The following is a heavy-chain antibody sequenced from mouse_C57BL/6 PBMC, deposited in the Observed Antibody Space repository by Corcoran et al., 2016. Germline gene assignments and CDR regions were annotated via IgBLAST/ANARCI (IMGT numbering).Heavy chain of an antibody. J-gene: IGHJ3*01. V-gene: IGHV9-3*01. CDR2: INTYSGVP. Sequence: QIQLVQSGPELKKPGETVKISCKASGYTFTTYGMSWVKQAPGKGLKWMGWINTYSGVPTYADDFKGRFAFSLETSASTAYLQINNLKNEDTATYFWAREGGTWFAYWGQGTLVTVSA. CDR1: GYTFTTYG. CDR3: AREGGTWFAY.